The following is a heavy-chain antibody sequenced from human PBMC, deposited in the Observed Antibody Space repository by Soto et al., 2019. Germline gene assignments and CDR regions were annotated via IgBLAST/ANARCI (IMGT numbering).Heavy chain of an antibody. J-gene: IGHJ6*02. CDR1: GYRYTSYV. Sequence: EVSLPISCQWSGYRYTSYVIVWVRPRPGRGLEWMGIINPADSEANYRPSFQGQVTISADRSTSTAFLQWSSLKASDTAMYYCVRRAEGRPGDGYYYVALDVWGQGTTVT. D-gene: IGHD6-6*01. V-gene: IGHV5-51*01. CDR2: INPADSEA. CDR3: VRRAEGRPGDGYYYVALDV.